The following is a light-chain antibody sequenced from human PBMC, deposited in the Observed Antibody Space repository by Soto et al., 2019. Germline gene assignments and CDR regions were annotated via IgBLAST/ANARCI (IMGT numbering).Light chain of an antibody. CDR2: KAS. Sequence: DIQMTQSPSTLSASVGDRVTITCRASQSISNWLAWYQQKPGKAPNLLIYKASSLESGVPSRFSGSGSGTEFTLTISSLQPDDFATYYCQQYISYSLTFGGGTKVELK. V-gene: IGKV1-5*03. CDR3: QQYISYSLT. CDR1: QSISNW. J-gene: IGKJ4*01.